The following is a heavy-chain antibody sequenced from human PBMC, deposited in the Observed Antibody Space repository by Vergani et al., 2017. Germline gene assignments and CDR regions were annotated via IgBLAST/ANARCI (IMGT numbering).Heavy chain of an antibody. D-gene: IGHD2-2*01. V-gene: IGHV1-18*01. CDR2: ISAYNGNT. CDR3: TRQGSYCSSTSCNLDPDY. CDR1: GYTFTSYG. J-gene: IGHJ4*02. Sequence: QVQLVQSGAEVKKPGASVKVSCKASGYTFTSYGISWVRQAPGQGLEWMGWISAYNGNTNYAQKLQGRVTMTTDTSTSTAYMELRSLRSDDTAVYYCTRQGSYCSSTSCNLDPDYWGQGTLVTVSS.